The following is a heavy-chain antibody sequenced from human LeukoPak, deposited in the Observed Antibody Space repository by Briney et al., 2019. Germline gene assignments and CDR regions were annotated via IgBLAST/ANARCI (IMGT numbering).Heavy chain of an antibody. CDR1: GFTFSSYS. CDR3: ARDSSGYK. J-gene: IGHJ4*02. Sequence: XAXGFTFSSYSMXWVRQAPGKGLEWVSSISSSSSDIYYADSVKGRFTISRDNAKNSLYLQMNSLRAEDTAVYYCARDSSGYKWGQGTLVTVSS. CDR2: ISSSSSDI. V-gene: IGHV3-21*01. D-gene: IGHD3-22*01.